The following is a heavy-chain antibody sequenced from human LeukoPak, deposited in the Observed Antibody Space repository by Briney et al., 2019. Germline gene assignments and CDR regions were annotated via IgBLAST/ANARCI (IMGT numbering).Heavy chain of an antibody. V-gene: IGHV3-30*18. J-gene: IGHJ6*04. CDR1: GFTFSSYW. CDR3: AKDIISYYYGSGTAYYYYGMDV. Sequence: GGSLRLSCAASGFTFSSYWMSWVRQAPGKGLEWVAVISYDGSNKYYADSVKGRFTISRDNSKNTLYLQMNSLRAEDTAVYYCAKDIISYYYGSGTAYYYYGMDVWGKGTTVTVSS. D-gene: IGHD3-10*01. CDR2: ISYDGSNK.